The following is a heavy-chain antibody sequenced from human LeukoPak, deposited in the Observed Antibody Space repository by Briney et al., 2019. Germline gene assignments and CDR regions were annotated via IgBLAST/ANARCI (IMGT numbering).Heavy chain of an antibody. CDR2: INSDGISK. CDR1: GFTFSSYW. J-gene: IGHJ6*03. CDR3: AKDREASKMATIFEWGWNYYYMDV. V-gene: IGHV3-74*01. D-gene: IGHD5-24*01. Sequence: GGSLRLSCATSGFTFSSYWMHWVRQAPGKGLVWVSYINSDGISKIYADSLKGRFTISRDNAKNTLYLQMNSLRAEDTAVYYCAKDREASKMATIFEWGWNYYYMDVRGKGTTGTISS.